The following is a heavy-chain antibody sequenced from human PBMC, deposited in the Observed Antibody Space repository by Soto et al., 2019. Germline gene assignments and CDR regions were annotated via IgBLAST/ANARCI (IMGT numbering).Heavy chain of an antibody. CDR1: GGSFSGYY. J-gene: IGHJ6*03. CDR2: INHSGST. Sequence: SETLSLTCAVYGGSFSGYYWSWIRQPPGKGLEWIGEINHSGSTNYNPSLKSRVTISADTSKNQSSLKLSSVTAADTAVYYCARARRLLIPLYYYMDVWGKGTTVTVSS. D-gene: IGHD2-2*01. V-gene: IGHV4-34*01. CDR3: ARARRLLIPLYYYMDV.